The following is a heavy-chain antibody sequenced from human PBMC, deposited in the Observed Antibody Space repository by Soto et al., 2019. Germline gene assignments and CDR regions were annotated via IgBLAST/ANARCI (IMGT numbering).Heavy chain of an antibody. CDR3: ARVGRNDYNHRRRYYYYYMDV. V-gene: IGHV3-53*04. J-gene: IGHJ6*03. CDR2: IYSGGST. Sequence: GGSLRLSCAASGFTVSSNYMSWVRQAPGKGLEWVSVIYSGGSTYYADSVKGRFTISRHNSKNTLYLQMNSLRAEDTAVYYCARVGRNDYNHRRRYYYYYMDVWGKGTTVTVSS. D-gene: IGHD4-4*01. CDR1: GFTVSSNY.